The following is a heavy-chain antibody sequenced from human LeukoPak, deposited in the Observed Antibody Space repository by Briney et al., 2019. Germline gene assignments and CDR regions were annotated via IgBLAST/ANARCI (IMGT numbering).Heavy chain of an antibody. CDR2: ISSSSGDI. J-gene: IGHJ5*01. CDR1: GFFFSTHS. V-gene: IGHV3-21*01. CDR3: VRDADGGNSWFDS. D-gene: IGHD4-23*01. Sequence: KTGGSLRLSCAASGFFFSTHSMNWVRQAPGKGLEWVSWISSSSGDIYYAESVRGRFTISRDDAKNSLYLQMNNVRDEDTAVYYCVRDADGGNSWFDSWGQGTLVTVSS.